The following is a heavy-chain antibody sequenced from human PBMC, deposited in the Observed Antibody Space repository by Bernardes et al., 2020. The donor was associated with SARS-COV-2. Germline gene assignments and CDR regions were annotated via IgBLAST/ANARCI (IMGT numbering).Heavy chain of an antibody. CDR3: ARRPDFALIPTATASGMDV. D-gene: IGHD2-2*01. CDR1: GFTFSSYW. CDR2: IKSDGSST. J-gene: IGHJ6*02. V-gene: IGHV3-74*01. Sequence: GRSLRLSCAASGFTFSSYWMHWVRQAPGKGLVWVSRIKSDGSSTSYADSVKGRFTISRDNAKNTLYLQMNGLRAEDTAVYYCARRPDFALIPTATASGMDVWGPGTTVTVSS.